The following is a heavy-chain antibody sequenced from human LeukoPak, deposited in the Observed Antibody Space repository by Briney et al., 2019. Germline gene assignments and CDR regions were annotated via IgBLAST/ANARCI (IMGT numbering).Heavy chain of an antibody. CDR2: IYTSGST. V-gene: IGHV4-4*07. J-gene: IGHJ6*02. CDR3: ARVRVVAATHYYYYGMDV. Sequence: SETLSLTCTVSGGSISSYYWSWIRQPAGKGLEWIGRIYTSGSTNYNPSLKSRVTVSVDTSKNQFSLKLSSVTAADTAVYYCARVRVVAATHYYYYGMDVWGQGTTVTVSS. CDR1: GGSISSYY. D-gene: IGHD2-15*01.